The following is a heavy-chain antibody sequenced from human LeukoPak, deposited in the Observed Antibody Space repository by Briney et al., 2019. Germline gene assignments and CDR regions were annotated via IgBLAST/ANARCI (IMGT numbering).Heavy chain of an antibody. V-gene: IGHV4-4*02. CDR2: IYHSGST. Sequence: SETLSLTCAVSGGSISSSNWWSWVRQPPGKGLEWIGEIYHSGSTNYNPSLKSRVTILVDTSKNQLSLELSSVTAADTAVYYCARDSIAVAPFFDYWGQGTLVTVSS. CDR3: ARDSIAVAPFFDY. CDR1: GGSISSSNW. D-gene: IGHD6-19*01. J-gene: IGHJ4*02.